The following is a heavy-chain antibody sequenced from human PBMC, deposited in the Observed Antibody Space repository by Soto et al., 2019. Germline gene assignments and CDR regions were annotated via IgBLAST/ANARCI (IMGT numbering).Heavy chain of an antibody. V-gene: IGHV3-33*01. CDR1: GCPFSCYG. J-gene: IGHJ4*02. Sequence: LGLSCVADGCPFSCYGIHWVRQAPDKGLEWVAVVWFDGSIQYYGDSVKGRFTISRDNSNNTVDLQMNNLRAEDTAVYYCARVDFGGNSYYFDYWGQGTPVPVSS. D-gene: IGHD1-7*01. CDR3: ARVDFGGNSYYFDY. CDR2: VWFDGSIQ.